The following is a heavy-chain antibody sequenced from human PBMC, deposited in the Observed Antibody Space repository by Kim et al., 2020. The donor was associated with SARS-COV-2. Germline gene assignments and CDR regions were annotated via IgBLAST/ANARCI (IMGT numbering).Heavy chain of an antibody. CDR1: GGSISSSNW. Sequence: SETLSLTCAVSGGSISSSNWWSWVRQPPGKGLEWIGEIYHSGSTNYNPSLKSRVTISVDKSKNQFSLKLSSVTAADTAVYYCARDRGYGSGSYYGYWGQGTLVTVSS. J-gene: IGHJ4*02. V-gene: IGHV4-4*02. CDR3: ARDRGYGSGSYYGY. D-gene: IGHD3-10*01. CDR2: IYHSGST.